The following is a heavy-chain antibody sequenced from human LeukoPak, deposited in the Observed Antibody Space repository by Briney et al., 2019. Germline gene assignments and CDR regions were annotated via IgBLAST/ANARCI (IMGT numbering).Heavy chain of an antibody. Sequence: SVKVSCKASGGTLNSYTINWVRQAPGEGLEWIGTIIPAFGIPNYAQRFKDRVTITADISTSTAYMELSSLRSEDTAVYYCAREFWGTMVRGAAMDVWGQGTTVTVSS. CDR1: GGTLNSYT. D-gene: IGHD3-10*01. CDR2: IIPAFGIP. V-gene: IGHV1-69*02. J-gene: IGHJ6*02. CDR3: AREFWGTMVRGAAMDV.